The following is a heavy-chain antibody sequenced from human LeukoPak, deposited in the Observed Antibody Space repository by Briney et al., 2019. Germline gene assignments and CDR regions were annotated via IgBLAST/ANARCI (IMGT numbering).Heavy chain of an antibody. CDR1: GYTFTSYD. V-gene: IGHV1-8*01. CDR2: MNPNSGNT. Sequence: ASVKVSCKASGYTFTSYDINWVRQATGQGLEWMGWMNPNSGNTGYAQKFQGRVTMTRNTSISTAYMERSSLRSEDTAVYYYARGSGAVAAPFDPWGQGTLVTVSS. J-gene: IGHJ5*02. CDR3: ARGSGAVAAPFDP. D-gene: IGHD6-19*01.